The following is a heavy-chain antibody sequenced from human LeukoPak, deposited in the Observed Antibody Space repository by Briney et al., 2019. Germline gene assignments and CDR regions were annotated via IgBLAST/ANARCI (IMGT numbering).Heavy chain of an antibody. CDR3: ATRTNSSGWTYYYYGMGV. CDR2: IIPIFGTA. D-gene: IGHD6-19*01. J-gene: IGHJ6*04. CDR1: GGTFSSYA. V-gene: IGHV1-69*13. Sequence: SVKVSCKASGGTFSSYAISWVRQAPGQGLEWMGGIIPIFGTANYAQKFQGRVTITADESTSTAYMELSSLRSEDTAVYYCATRTNSSGWTYYYYGMGVWGKGTTVTVSS.